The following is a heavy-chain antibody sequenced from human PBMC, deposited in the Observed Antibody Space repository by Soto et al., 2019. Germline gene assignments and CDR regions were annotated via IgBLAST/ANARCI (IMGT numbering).Heavy chain of an antibody. CDR3: ARATYYDDYVWPDY. CDR2: IWYDGSNK. Sequence: GGSLRLSCAASGFSFSSYGMHWFRQAPGKGLEWVAVIWYDGSNKYYADSVKGRFTISRDNSKNTLYLQMNSLRAEDTAVYYCARATYYDDYVWPDYWGQGTLVTVSS. D-gene: IGHD4-17*01. CDR1: GFSFSSYG. J-gene: IGHJ4*02. V-gene: IGHV3-33*01.